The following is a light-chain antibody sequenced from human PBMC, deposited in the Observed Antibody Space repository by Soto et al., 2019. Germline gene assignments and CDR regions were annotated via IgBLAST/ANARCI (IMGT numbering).Light chain of an antibody. CDR2: EGS. V-gene: IGLV2-23*01. Sequence: QSALTQLASVSGSPGQSITISCSGTTSDVGRYNLVSWYQHHPGKAPKLLIYEGSKRPSGVSNRFSGSKSGNTASLTISGLQAEDEADYYCCSYAGSSTVVFGGGTQLTVL. J-gene: IGLJ3*02. CDR1: TSDVGRYNL. CDR3: CSYAGSSTVV.